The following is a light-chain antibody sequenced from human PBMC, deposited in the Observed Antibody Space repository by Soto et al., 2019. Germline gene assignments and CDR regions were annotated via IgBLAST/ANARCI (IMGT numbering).Light chain of an antibody. CDR1: SFNIENNY. V-gene: IGLV1-51*01. Sequence: QSVLTQPPSVSAAPGQKVTIFCSGSSFNIENNYVSWYKQLPGTAPKLIIYDNNKRPSGIPDRFSGSKSGTSATLGITGLQTGDEADYYCGTWDSSLSAYVFGTGAKATVL. J-gene: IGLJ1*01. CDR3: GTWDSSLSAYV. CDR2: DNN.